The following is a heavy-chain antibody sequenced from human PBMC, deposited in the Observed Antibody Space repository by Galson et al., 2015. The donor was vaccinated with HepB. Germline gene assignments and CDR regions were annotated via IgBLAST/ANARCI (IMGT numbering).Heavy chain of an antibody. V-gene: IGHV4-34*01. Sequence: LSLTCAVYGGSFSGYYWSWIRQPPGKGLEWIGEINHSGSTNYNPSLKSRVTISVDTSKNQFSLKLSSVTAADTAVYYCARGDFVVVPAAIEYYYYGMDVWGQGTTVTVSS. CDR1: GGSFSGYY. D-gene: IGHD2-2*01. CDR3: ARGDFVVVPAAIEYYYYGMDV. CDR2: INHSGST. J-gene: IGHJ6*02.